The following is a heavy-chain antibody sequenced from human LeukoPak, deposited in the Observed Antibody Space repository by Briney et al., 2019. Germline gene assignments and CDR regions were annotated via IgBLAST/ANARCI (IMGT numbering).Heavy chain of an antibody. V-gene: IGHV1-69*01. CDR1: GGTFSSYA. D-gene: IGHD1-26*01. CDR3: ASQGIVGATRYFDY. Sequence: SVKVSCKASGGTFSSYAISWVRQAPGQGLEWMGGIIPIFGTANYAQKFQGRVTITADESTSTAYMELSSLRSKDTAVYYCASQGIVGATRYFDYWGQGTLVTVSS. J-gene: IGHJ4*02. CDR2: IIPIFGTA.